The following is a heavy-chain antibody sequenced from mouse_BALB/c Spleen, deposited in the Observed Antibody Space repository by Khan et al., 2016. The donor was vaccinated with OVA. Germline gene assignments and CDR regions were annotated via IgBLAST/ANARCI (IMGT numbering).Heavy chain of an antibody. CDR1: GYSITSDYA. Sequence: EVQLQESGPGLVKPSQSLSLTCTVTGYSITSDYAWNWIRQFPGNKLEWMGYISYSGRTSYNPSLKSRISITRDTSKIQFLLPLNSVTTEDTATYYCARSVTITSVVATDFDYWGQGTTLTVSS. V-gene: IGHV3-2*02. D-gene: IGHD1-1*01. CDR3: ARSVTITSVVATDFDY. J-gene: IGHJ2*01. CDR2: ISYSGRT.